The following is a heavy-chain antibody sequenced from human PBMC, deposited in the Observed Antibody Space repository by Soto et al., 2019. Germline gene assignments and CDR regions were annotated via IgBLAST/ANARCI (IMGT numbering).Heavy chain of an antibody. Sequence: QVQLVESGGGVVQPGRSLRLSCAASGFTFSSYGMHWVRQAPGKGLEWVAVIWYDGSNKYYADSVKGRFTISRDNSKNTLYLQMNSLSAEDTAVYYCARDFEGKGHGGKHWGQGTLVTVSS. V-gene: IGHV3-33*01. D-gene: IGHD1-26*01. CDR2: IWYDGSNK. CDR1: GFTFSSYG. J-gene: IGHJ1*01. CDR3: ARDFEGKGHGGKH.